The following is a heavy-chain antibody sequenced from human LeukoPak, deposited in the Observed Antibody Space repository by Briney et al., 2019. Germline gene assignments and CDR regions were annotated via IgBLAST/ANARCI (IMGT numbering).Heavy chain of an antibody. Sequence: GRSLRLSCAASGFTFSSYGMHWVRQAPGKGLEWVAVISYDGSNKYYADSVKGRFTISRDNSKNTLYLQMNSLRAEDTAVYYCAKDLEVTDPYYYYGMDVWGQGTTVTVSS. V-gene: IGHV3-30*18. CDR3: AKDLEVTDPYYYYGMDV. D-gene: IGHD2-21*02. CDR1: GFTFSSYG. CDR2: ISYDGSNK. J-gene: IGHJ6*02.